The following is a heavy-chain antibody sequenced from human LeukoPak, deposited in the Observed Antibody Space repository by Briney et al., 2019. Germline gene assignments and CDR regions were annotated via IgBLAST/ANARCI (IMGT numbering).Heavy chain of an antibody. V-gene: IGHV4-34*01. J-gene: IGHJ5*02. CDR1: GGSFSGYY. CDR2: INHSGST. Sequence: SETLSLTCAVYGGSFSGYYWSWIRQPPGKGLEWIGEINHSGSTNYNPSLKSRVTISVDTSKNQFSLKLSSVAAADTAVYYCALLWFGESTYWFDPWGQGTLVTVSS. D-gene: IGHD3-10*01. CDR3: ALLWFGESTYWFDP.